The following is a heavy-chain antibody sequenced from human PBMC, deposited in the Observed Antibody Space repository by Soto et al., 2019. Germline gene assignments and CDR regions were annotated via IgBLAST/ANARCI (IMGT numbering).Heavy chain of an antibody. CDR1: GYSFSSYS. CDR2: ISPGDSDT. J-gene: IGHJ6*02. D-gene: IGHD2-2*01. V-gene: IGHV5-51*01. CDR3: ARQLSSTRFSRMDV. Sequence: GESLKVSCKGSGYSFSSYSIAWLRQMPGKGLEGMGIISPGDSDTKYSQSFQGQVTISADKSISTAFLQWNSLKASDTAMYYCARQLSSTRFSRMDVSGQGPTVTVS.